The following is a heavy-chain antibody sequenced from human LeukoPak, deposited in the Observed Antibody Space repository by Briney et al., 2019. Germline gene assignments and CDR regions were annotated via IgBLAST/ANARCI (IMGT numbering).Heavy chain of an antibody. CDR3: ARDPRIAVAGKYFDY. Sequence: GASVKVSCKASGYTFTGYYMHWVRQAPGQGLEWMGRINPNSGGTNYAQKFQGRVTMTTDTSISTAYMELSRLRSDDTAVYYCARDPRIAVAGKYFDYWGQGTLVTVSS. CDR1: GYTFTGYY. J-gene: IGHJ4*02. D-gene: IGHD6-19*01. V-gene: IGHV1-2*06. CDR2: INPNSGGT.